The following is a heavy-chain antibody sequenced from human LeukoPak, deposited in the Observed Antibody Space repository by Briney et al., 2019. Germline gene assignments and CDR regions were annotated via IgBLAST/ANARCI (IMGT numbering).Heavy chain of an antibody. V-gene: IGHV3-48*03. CDR3: AREVGGTTGY. J-gene: IGHJ4*02. D-gene: IGHD1-14*01. Sequence: GGSLRLSCAASGFTFSSYAISWVRQAPGKGLEWVSYISSSGSTIYYADSVKGRFTISRDNAKNSLYLRMNDLRAEDTAVYYCAREVGGTTGYWGQGTLVTVSS. CDR1: GFTFSSYA. CDR2: ISSSGSTI.